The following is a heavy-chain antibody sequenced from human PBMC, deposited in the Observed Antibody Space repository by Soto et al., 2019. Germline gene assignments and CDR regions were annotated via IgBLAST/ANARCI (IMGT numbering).Heavy chain of an antibody. CDR1: GYTFTTXG. J-gene: IGHJ4*03. Sequence: SALKGPCNASGYTFTTXGISWVRQAPGQGLEWLGCISANNGHTNYSQKFQGRVSLTTETSASTAYMELRSLRSDDTAVYYCARAATMMICSISAVEFWGHWTLVTVSS. V-gene: IGHV1-18*01. CDR2: ISANNGHT. CDR3: ARAATMMICSISAVEF. D-gene: IGHD3-10*01.